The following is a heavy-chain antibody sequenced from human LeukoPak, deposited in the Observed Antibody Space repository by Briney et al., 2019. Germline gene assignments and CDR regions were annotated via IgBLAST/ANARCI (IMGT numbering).Heavy chain of an antibody. CDR3: ARDFGRYDSSGYYLPHAFDI. J-gene: IGHJ3*02. CDR1: GYTFTSYG. Sequence: ASVKVSCKASGYTFTSYGISWVRQAPGQGLEWMGWISAYNGNTNYAQKLQGRVTMTTDTSTSTAYMELRSLRSDDTAVYYCARDFGRYDSSGYYLPHAFDIWGQGTMVTVSS. CDR2: ISAYNGNT. D-gene: IGHD3-22*01. V-gene: IGHV1-18*01.